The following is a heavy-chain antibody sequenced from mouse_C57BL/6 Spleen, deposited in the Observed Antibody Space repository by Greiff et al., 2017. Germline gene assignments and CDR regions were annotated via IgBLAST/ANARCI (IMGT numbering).Heavy chain of an antibody. CDR3: ANSPWFAY. CDR1: GYTFTSYW. Sequence: QVQLQQSGAELVKPGASVKLSCKASGYTFTSYWMQWVKQRPGQGLEWIGEIDPSDSYTNYNQKFKGKATLTVDTSSSTAYMQLSSLTSEDSAVYYCANSPWFAYWGQGTLVTVSA. D-gene: IGHD3-1*01. J-gene: IGHJ3*01. V-gene: IGHV1-50*01. CDR2: IDPSDSYT.